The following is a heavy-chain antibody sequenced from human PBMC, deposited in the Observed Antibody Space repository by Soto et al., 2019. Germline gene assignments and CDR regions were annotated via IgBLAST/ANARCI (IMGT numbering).Heavy chain of an antibody. CDR1: GFTFSSYS. V-gene: IGHV3-48*01. CDR3: AGDERYCRGGSCYSGYYDMDV. D-gene: IGHD2-15*01. CDR2: ISSSSSTI. Sequence: GGSLRLSCAASGFTFSSYSMNWVRQAPGKGLEWVSYISSSSSTIYYADSVKGRFTISRDNAKNSLYLQMNSLRAEDTAMHYCAGDERYCRGGSCYSGYYDMDVWGKGTTVTVSS. J-gene: IGHJ6*03.